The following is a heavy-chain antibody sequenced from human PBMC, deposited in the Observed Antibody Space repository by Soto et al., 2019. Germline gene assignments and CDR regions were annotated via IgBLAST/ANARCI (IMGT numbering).Heavy chain of an antibody. J-gene: IGHJ3*02. D-gene: IGHD6-13*01. CDR3: ARFGYCSSPGAFDI. Sequence: EVQLVESGGGLVKPRGSLSISCAASGFTFSSYSMNWVRQAPGKGLEWVSSISSSSSYIYYADSVKGRFTISRDNAKNSLYLQMNSLRAEDTAVYYCARFGYCSSPGAFDIWSQGTMVTVSS. CDR1: GFTFSSYS. CDR2: ISSSSSYI. V-gene: IGHV3-21*01.